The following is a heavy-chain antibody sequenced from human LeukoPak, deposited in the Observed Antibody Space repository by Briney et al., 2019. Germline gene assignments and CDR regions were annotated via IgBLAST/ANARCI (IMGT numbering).Heavy chain of an antibody. J-gene: IGHJ5*01. CDR3: ARVRRYSQYESSGYYADS. V-gene: IGHV3-30*03. D-gene: IGHD3-22*01. Sequence: GGSLRLSCAGSGFTFSSYGMHWVRQAPGKGLQWVAAITYDGSTRYHADSVKGRFTISRDNSKDTLYLQMNSLKVEDTATYYCARVRRYSQYESSGYYADSWGQGTLVTVSS. CDR1: GFTFSSYG. CDR2: ITYDGSTR.